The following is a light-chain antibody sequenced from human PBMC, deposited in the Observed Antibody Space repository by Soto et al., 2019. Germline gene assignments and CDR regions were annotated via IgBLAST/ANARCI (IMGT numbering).Light chain of an antibody. CDR1: QSVRSSY. CDR3: HQYREWPYT. J-gene: IGKJ2*01. V-gene: IGKV3-20*01. CDR2: GAS. Sequence: EIVLAQSPGTLSLSAGERATLSCRASQSVRSSYLAWYQQKPGQAPRLLIYGASSRATGIPDRFSGSGSGTDFTLTISRLEPEDFAVYYCHQYREWPYTFGQGTRLEIK.